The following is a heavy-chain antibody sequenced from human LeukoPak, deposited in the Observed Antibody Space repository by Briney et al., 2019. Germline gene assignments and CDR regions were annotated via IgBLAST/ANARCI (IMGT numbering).Heavy chain of an antibody. V-gene: IGHV1-69*05. D-gene: IGHD1-26*01. Sequence: SVKVSCKASGGTFSSYAISWVRQAPGQGLEWMGGIIPIFGTANYAQKFQGRVTITTDESTSTPYMELNSLRSEDTAVYYCARESLGATDAFDIWGQGTMVTVSS. CDR2: IIPIFGTA. J-gene: IGHJ3*02. CDR3: ARESLGATDAFDI. CDR1: GGTFSSYA.